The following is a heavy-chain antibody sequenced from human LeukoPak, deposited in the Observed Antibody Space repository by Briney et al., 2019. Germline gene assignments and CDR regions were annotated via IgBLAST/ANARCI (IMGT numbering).Heavy chain of an antibody. CDR1: GFTFSSYA. V-gene: IGHV3-23*01. CDR2: ITASGGGT. CDR3: AKRDTSGYYYFDY. Sequence: PGGSLILSCAASGFTFSSYAMSWVRQAPGKGVEWVSSITASGGGTYYADSVKGRFTASRDNSKTTLYLHMNSLRVEDTAVYYCAKRDTSGYYYFDYWGQGILVTVSS. J-gene: IGHJ4*02. D-gene: IGHD3-22*01.